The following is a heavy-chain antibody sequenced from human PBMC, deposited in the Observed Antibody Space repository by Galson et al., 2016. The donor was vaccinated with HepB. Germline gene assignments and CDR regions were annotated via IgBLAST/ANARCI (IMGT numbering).Heavy chain of an antibody. V-gene: IGHV3-30-3*01. CDR3: AKAESGGTPELIAH. Sequence: LSLTCTVSGGSISSSSYYWAWVRQAPGKGLEWVALISYDGSSKYHADSVKGRFTISRDDSKNTLFLQMNSLRGDDTALYYCAKAESGGTPELIAHWGLGTLVTVSP. J-gene: IGHJ4*02. CDR1: GGSISSSS. D-gene: IGHD2-15*01. CDR2: ISYDGSSK.